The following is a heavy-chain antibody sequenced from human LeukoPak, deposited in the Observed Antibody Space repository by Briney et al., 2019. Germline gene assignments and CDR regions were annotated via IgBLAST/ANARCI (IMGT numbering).Heavy chain of an antibody. CDR2: ISSDGRST. CDR3: ARDQGAVAGSLYYGMDV. J-gene: IGHJ6*02. CDR1: GFTFSSYW. Sequence: PGGSLRLSCAASGFTFSSYWMHWVRQAPGKGLVWVSCISSDGRSTYYADSVQGRFTISRDNAKNTLYLQMNSLRAEDTAVYYCARDQGAVAGSLYYGMDVWGQGTTVTVSS. V-gene: IGHV3-74*01. D-gene: IGHD6-19*01.